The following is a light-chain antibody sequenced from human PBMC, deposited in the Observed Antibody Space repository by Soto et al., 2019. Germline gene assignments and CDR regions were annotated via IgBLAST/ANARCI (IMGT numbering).Light chain of an antibody. CDR2: AAS. Sequence: KCSHALSGSVGERGSITFRVSQSISSWLPWYQQKPGKAPKLLIYAASNLQSGVPSRFSVSGSGTDFTLTISSLQPEDFPTYFCKQRYTTPVYALSQGTKVDI. CDR1: QSISSW. CDR3: KQRYTTPVYA. J-gene: IGKJ2*01. V-gene: IGKV1-39*01.